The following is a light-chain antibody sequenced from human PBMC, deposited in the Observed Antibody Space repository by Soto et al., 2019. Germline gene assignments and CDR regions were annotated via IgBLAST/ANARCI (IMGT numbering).Light chain of an antibody. V-gene: IGKV3-11*01. CDR2: DAS. J-gene: IGKJ5*01. CDR1: QSVSNF. CDR3: QQRSSWPIT. Sequence: EIVLTQSPATLSLSPGDRATLSCRASQSVSNFLAWYLQRPGQAPRLLIFDASKRAAGVPARFSGSGSGTDFTLTISILEPEDFAVYYCQQRSSWPITFGQGTRLEIK.